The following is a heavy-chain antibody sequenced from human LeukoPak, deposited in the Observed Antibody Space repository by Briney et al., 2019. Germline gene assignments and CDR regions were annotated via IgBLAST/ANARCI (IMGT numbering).Heavy chain of an antibody. CDR1: GFTFSSYT. D-gene: IGHD4/OR15-4a*01. CDR3: AREVRGTYLDY. CDR2: ISSGGGSI. J-gene: IGHJ4*02. V-gene: IGHV3-48*02. Sequence: PGGSLRLSCAASGFTFSSYTMNWVRQAPGQGLEWVSYISSGGGSIFYADSVKGRFSISRDNAKNSLYLQMNSLRDDDTAVCFCAREVRGTYLDYWGQGTLVTVSS.